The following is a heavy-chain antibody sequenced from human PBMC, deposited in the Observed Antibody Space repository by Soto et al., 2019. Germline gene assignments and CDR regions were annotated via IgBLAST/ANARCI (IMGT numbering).Heavy chain of an antibody. J-gene: IGHJ5*02. D-gene: IGHD3-22*01. CDR1: GYTFTSYY. Sequence: QVQLVQSGAEVKKPGASVKVSCKASGYTFTSYYMHWVRQAPGQGLEWMGIINPSGGSTSYAQKRLGRVTMTMDKSTSTVYMELSSLRSEDTAVYYCARLDYYDSSGYYGFGWFDPCGQGTLVTVSS. CDR3: ARLDYYDSSGYYGFGWFDP. CDR2: INPSGGST. V-gene: IGHV1-46*01.